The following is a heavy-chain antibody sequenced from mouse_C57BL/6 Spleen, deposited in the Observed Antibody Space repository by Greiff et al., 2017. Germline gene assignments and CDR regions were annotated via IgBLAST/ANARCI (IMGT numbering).Heavy chain of an antibody. CDR1: GYAFTNYL. J-gene: IGHJ2*01. V-gene: IGHV1-54*01. D-gene: IGHD3-3*01. CDR3: ARGGDEDY. Sequence: VQLQQSGAELVRPGTSVKVSCKASGYAFTNYLIEWVKQRPGQGLEWIGVINPGSGGTNYNEKFKGKATLTADKSSSTAYMQLSSLTSEDSAVYFCARGGDEDYWGQGTPLTVSA. CDR2: INPGSGGT.